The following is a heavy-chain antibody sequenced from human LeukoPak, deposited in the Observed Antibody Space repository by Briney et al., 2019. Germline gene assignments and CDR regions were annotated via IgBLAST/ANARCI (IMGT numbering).Heavy chain of an antibody. CDR3: ARHGSGNFYYYFMDV. D-gene: IGHD3-10*01. J-gene: IGHJ6*03. CDR2: IYYSGST. Sequence: PSETLSLTCTVSGGSIDSSAYYWGWIRQPPGKGLEWIGSIYYSGSTYYNPSLKSRVTISVDTSKKQFSLKLSSVTAADTAVYYCARHGSGNFYYYFMDVWGKGTTVTVSS. CDR1: GGSIDSSAYY. V-gene: IGHV4-39*01.